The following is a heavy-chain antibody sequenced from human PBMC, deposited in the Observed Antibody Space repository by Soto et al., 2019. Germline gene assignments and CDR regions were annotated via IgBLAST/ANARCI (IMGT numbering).Heavy chain of an antibody. Sequence: SETLSLTCAVYGGSFSGYYWSWIRQPPGKGLEWIGEINHSGSTNYNPSLKSRVTISVDTSKNQFSLKLSSVTAADTAVYYCERGIGYSGSWYRGVHWCDPWGEGTRVTVS. D-gene: IGHD6-13*01. J-gene: IGHJ5*02. CDR1: GGSFSGYY. CDR2: INHSGST. V-gene: IGHV4-34*01. CDR3: ERGIGYSGSWYRGVHWCDP.